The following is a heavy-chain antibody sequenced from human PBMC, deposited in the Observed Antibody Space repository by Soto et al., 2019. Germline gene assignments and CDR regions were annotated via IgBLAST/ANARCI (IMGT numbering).Heavy chain of an antibody. V-gene: IGHV3-23*01. D-gene: IGHD3-22*01. Sequence: GGSLRLSCASSGFTFSSYAMSWVRQAPGKGLEWVSAISGSGGSTYYADSVEGRFTISRDNSKNTLYLQMNSLRAEDTAVYYCAKDMNTMIVVVITPNDAFDIWGQGTMVTVSS. CDR2: ISGSGGST. J-gene: IGHJ3*02. CDR1: GFTFSSYA. CDR3: AKDMNTMIVVVITPNDAFDI.